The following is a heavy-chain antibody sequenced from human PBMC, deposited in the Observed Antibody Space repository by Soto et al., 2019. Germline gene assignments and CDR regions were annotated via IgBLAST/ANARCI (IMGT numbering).Heavy chain of an antibody. CDR3: ARVVVGWQTRFDWFDP. CDR2: ISAYNGNT. V-gene: IGHV1-18*01. D-gene: IGHD6-19*01. J-gene: IGHJ5*02. CDR1: GYTFTSYG. Sequence: QVPLVQSGAEVKKPGASVKVSCKASGYTFTSYGISWVRQAPGQGLEWMGWISAYNGNTNYAQKLQGRVTMTTDTSTSTAYMELRSLRSDDTAVYYCARVVVGWQTRFDWFDPWGQGTLVTVSS.